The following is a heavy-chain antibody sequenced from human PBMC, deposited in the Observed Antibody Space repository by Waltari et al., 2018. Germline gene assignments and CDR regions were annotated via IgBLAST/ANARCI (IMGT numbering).Heavy chain of an antibody. J-gene: IGHJ4*02. CDR3: ARDLDGDSNFDY. CDR1: GFTFSDYD. Sequence: EVQLLESGGGLVQPGGSLRLSCAASGFTFSDYDMDWVRQAPEKGLEWVGRTRNKARSYITEYAASVKGRFTISRADSKNALYLQMDSLKTEDTAVYYCARDLDGDSNFDYWGQGTLVTVSS. CDR2: TRNKARSYIT. D-gene: IGHD2-21*02. V-gene: IGHV3-72*01.